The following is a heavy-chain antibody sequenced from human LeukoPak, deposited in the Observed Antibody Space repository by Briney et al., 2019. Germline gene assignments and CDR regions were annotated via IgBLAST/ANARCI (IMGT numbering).Heavy chain of an antibody. Sequence: PGGSLRLSCAASGFAFSSYAMSWVRQAPGKGLEWVSYISSSGSTIYYADSVKGRFTISRDDAKNSLYLQMNSLRAEDTAVYYCARTSGSPSVDYWGQGTLVTVSS. CDR2: ISSSGSTI. V-gene: IGHV3-48*04. D-gene: IGHD1-26*01. CDR3: ARTSGSPSVDY. CDR1: GFAFSSYA. J-gene: IGHJ4*02.